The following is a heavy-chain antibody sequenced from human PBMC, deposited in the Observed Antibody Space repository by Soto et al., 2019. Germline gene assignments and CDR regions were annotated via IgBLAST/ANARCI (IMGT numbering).Heavy chain of an antibody. CDR3: ARPYNWNYMVAFDY. D-gene: IGHD1-7*01. CDR1: GFTFSSYG. J-gene: IGHJ4*02. CDR2: IWYDGSNK. V-gene: IGHV3-33*01. Sequence: GGSLRLSCAASGFTFSSYGMHWVRQAPGKGLEWVAVIWYDGSNKYYADSVKGRFTISRDNSKNTLYLQMNSLRAEDTAAYYCARPYNWNYMVAFDYWGQGTLVTVSS.